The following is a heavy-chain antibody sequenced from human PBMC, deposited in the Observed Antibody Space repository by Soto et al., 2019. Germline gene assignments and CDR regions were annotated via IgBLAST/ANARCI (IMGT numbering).Heavy chain of an antibody. Sequence: SETLSLTCTVSGGSISSSSYYWGWIRQPPGKGLEWIGSIYYSGSTYYNPSLKSRVTISVDTSKNQFSLKLSSVTAADTAVYYCARLKDFWSCYRPTGMDVWGQGTTVTVSS. CDR3: ARLKDFWSCYRPTGMDV. J-gene: IGHJ6*02. CDR1: GGSISSSSYY. CDR2: IYYSGST. V-gene: IGHV4-39*01. D-gene: IGHD3-3*01.